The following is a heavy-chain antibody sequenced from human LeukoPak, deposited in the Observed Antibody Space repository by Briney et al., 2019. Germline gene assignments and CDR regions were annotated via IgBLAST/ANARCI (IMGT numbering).Heavy chain of an antibody. V-gene: IGHV5-51*01. CDR1: GYSFTSYW. J-gene: IGHJ4*02. CDR2: IYPGGSDT. D-gene: IGHD5-18*01. CDR3: ARLVDTAMVIGYYFDY. Sequence: GESLKISCKGSGYSFTSYWIGWVRQMPGKGLEWTGIIYPGGSDTRYSPSFQGQVTISADKSISTAYLQWSSLKASDTAMYYCARLVDTAMVIGYYFDYWGQGTLVTVSS.